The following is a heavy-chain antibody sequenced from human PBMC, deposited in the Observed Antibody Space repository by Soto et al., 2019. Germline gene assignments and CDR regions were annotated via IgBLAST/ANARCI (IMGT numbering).Heavy chain of an antibody. CDR1: GFTLSDYY. Sequence: QVQLVESGGGLVKPGGSLRLSCAASGFTLSDYYMSWIRQAPGKGLEWVSYISSSGSTIYYADSVKGRLTISRDNSKNALYLQMNSPRAEDTAVYYCASPTVTTHYGIDVWGQGTTVTVSS. D-gene: IGHD4-17*01. V-gene: IGHV3-11*01. J-gene: IGHJ6*02. CDR3: ASPTVTTHYGIDV. CDR2: ISSSGSTI.